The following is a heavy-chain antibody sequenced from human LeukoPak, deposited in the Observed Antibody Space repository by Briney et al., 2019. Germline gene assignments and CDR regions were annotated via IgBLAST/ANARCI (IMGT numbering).Heavy chain of an antibody. Sequence: ASVTVSCKASGYTFTSYDINWVRQAPGQGLEWMGWMNPNSGNTGYAQKFQGRVTITRNTSISTAYMELSSLRSEDTAVYYCARQGLRGFWFDPWGQGTLVTVSS. V-gene: IGHV1-8*01. J-gene: IGHJ5*02. CDR2: MNPNSGNT. D-gene: IGHD4-23*01. CDR3: ARQGLRGFWFDP. CDR1: GYTFTSYD.